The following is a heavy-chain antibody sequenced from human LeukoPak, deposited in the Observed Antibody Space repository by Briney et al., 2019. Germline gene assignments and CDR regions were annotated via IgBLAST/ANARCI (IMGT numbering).Heavy chain of an antibody. Sequence: GGSLRLSCAASGLTFSSHGMLWVRQAPGKGLEWVALIWYDGSNKYYADSVKGRFTISRDNSKNTLYLQMNSLRAEDTAVYYCARLRGSYFDPWGQGTLVTVSS. CDR2: IWYDGSNK. V-gene: IGHV3-33*01. D-gene: IGHD1-26*01. CDR3: ARLRGSYFDP. J-gene: IGHJ4*02. CDR1: GLTFSSHG.